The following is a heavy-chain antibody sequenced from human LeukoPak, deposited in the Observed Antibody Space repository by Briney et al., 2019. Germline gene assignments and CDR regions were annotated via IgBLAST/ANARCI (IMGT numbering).Heavy chain of an antibody. CDR3: ARDLFGVTTTYYYYGMDV. Sequence: GGSLRLSCAASGFTFSSNYMSWVRQAPGKGLEWVSVIYSGGSTYYADSVKGRFTISRDNSKNTLYLQMNSLRAEDTAVYYCARDLFGVTTTYYYYGMDVWGQGTTVTVSS. CDR1: GFTFSSNY. CDR2: IYSGGST. D-gene: IGHD4-17*01. V-gene: IGHV3-53*01. J-gene: IGHJ6*02.